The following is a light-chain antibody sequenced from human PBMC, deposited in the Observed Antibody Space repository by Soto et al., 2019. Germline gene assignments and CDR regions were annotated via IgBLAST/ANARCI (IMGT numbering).Light chain of an antibody. CDR3: CSYAGSPYV. CDR2: DVS. V-gene: IGLV2-11*01. J-gene: IGLJ1*01. Sequence: QSALPRPRSVSGSPGQSVTISCNGTSSDVGRYNYVSWYQHHPGKAPKLMIYDVSTRPSGVPDRFSGSKSGTTASLTISGLQAEDEADYYCCSYAGSPYVFGTGTKVTVL. CDR1: SSDVGRYNY.